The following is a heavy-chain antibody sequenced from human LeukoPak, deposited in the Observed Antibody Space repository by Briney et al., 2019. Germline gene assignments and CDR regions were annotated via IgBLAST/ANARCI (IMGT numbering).Heavy chain of an antibody. CDR3: AKDPSAAGTAHDAFDI. Sequence: GGSLRLSCAASGFTFSSYAMSWVRQAPGKGLEWVSAISGSGGSTYYADSVKGRFTISRDNSKNTLYLQMNSLRAEDTAVYYCAKDPSAAGTAHDAFDIWGQGTMVTVSS. CDR1: GFTFSSYA. CDR2: ISGSGGST. J-gene: IGHJ3*02. D-gene: IGHD6-13*01. V-gene: IGHV3-23*01.